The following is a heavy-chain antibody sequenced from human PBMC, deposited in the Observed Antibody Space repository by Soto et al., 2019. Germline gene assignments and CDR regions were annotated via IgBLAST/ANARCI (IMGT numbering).Heavy chain of an antibody. D-gene: IGHD3-10*01. V-gene: IGHV4-4*02. CDR1: GGSISSSNW. CDR2: IYHSGST. Sequence: SETLSLTCAVSGGSISSSNWWSWVRQPPGKGPEWIGEIYHSGSTNYNPSLKSRVTISVDKSKNQFSLKLSSVTAADTAVYYCARWVRGVRVGSYYYGMDVWGQGTTVTVSS. CDR3: ARWVRGVRVGSYYYGMDV. J-gene: IGHJ6*02.